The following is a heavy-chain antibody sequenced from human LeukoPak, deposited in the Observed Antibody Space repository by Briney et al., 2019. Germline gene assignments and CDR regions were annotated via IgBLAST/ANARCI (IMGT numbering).Heavy chain of an antibody. D-gene: IGHD6-6*01. J-gene: IGHJ4*02. V-gene: IGHV3-53*01. Sequence: GGSLRLSCAVSGFTVSSSYMSWVRQAPGKGLEWVSVIYSGGSTYYADSVKGRFTISRDNSKNTLYLQVNSLRIEDTAVYYCARVAFRSSSYISGIDYWGQGTLVTVSS. CDR1: GFTVSSSY. CDR2: IYSGGST. CDR3: ARVAFRSSSYISGIDY.